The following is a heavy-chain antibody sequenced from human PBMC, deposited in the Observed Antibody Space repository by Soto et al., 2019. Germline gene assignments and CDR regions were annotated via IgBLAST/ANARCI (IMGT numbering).Heavy chain of an antibody. CDR3: ARALLFRYYYYGMDV. V-gene: IGHV4-34*01. CDR2: INHSGST. D-gene: IGHD3-10*01. CDR1: GWSFSGYY. J-gene: IGHJ6*02. Sequence: SETLSLTCAVYGWSFSGYYWSLIRQPPGKGLEWIGEINHSGSTNYNPSLKSRVTISVDTSKNQFSLKLSSVTAADTAVYYCARALLFRYYYYGMDVWGQGTTVTVSS.